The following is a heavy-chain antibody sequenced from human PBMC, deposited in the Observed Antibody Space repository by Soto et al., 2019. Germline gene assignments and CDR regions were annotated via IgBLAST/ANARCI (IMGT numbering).Heavy chain of an antibody. CDR2: ISDYNGNT. D-gene: IGHD2-15*01. CDR1: GYTFTSYG. Sequence: QVQLVQSGAEVKKPGASVKVSCKASGYTFTSYGISWVRQAPGQGLAWMGWISDYNGNTNYAQKLQGRVTMTTDTSTSRAEMERSSLRSDDTAVYYCASEGVVVAATLYYYYGMDGWGQGTTFTFS. CDR3: ASEGVVVAATLYYYYGMDG. V-gene: IGHV1-18*04. J-gene: IGHJ6*02.